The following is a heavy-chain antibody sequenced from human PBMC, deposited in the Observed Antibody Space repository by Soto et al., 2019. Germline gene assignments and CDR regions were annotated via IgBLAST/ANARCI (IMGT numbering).Heavy chain of an antibody. CDR1: VFTSSG. CDR2: ISTHNGNT. CDR3: AREGILGLFDAYDL. V-gene: IGHV1-18*04. J-gene: IGHJ3*01. Sequence: QDQLVQSGAEVKKPGAAVKVSCKASVFTSSGISWVRQAPGQRLEWMGGISTHNGNTIYAQKFQGRVIMTMDTSTTTVYMELRGLRPDDTAVYLCAREGILGLFDAYDLWGQGTLVTVSS. D-gene: IGHD3-3*01.